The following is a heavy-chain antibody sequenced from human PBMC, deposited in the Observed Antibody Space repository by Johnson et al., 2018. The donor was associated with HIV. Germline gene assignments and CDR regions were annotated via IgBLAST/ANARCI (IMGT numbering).Heavy chain of an antibody. CDR2: ISGSGGST. D-gene: IGHD3-10*01. V-gene: IGHV3-64*01. CDR1: GFTFSSYA. J-gene: IGHJ3*02. CDR3: ARARITMVRGAKNDAFDI. Sequence: VQLVESGGGLVQPGGSLRLSCAASGFTFSSYAMSWVRQAPGKGLEWVSAISGSGGSTYYANSVKGRFTISRDNSKNTLYLQMGSLRAEDMAVYYCARARITMVRGAKNDAFDIWGQGTMVTVSS.